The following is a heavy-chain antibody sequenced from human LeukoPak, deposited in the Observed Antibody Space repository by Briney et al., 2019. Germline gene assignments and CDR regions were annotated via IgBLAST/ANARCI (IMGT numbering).Heavy chain of an antibody. CDR3: ARDLEYSSSSPWFDP. V-gene: IGHV1-2*02. CDR2: INPNSGGT. Sequence: ASVKVSCKASGYTFTGYYMHWVRQAPGQGLEWMGWINPNSGGTNYAQKFQGRVTMTRDTSICTAYMELSRLRSDDTAVYYCARDLEYSSSSPWFDPWGQGTLVTVSS. J-gene: IGHJ5*02. D-gene: IGHD6-6*01. CDR1: GYTFTGYY.